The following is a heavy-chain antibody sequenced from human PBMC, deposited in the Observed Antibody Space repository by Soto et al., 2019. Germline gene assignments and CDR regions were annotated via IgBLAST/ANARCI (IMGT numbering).Heavy chain of an antibody. Sequence: QVQLVQSETEVKKPGSSMKVSCRVSGDTFSSYGITWVRLVPGQGLEWMGSIMPLFDIVNYAQKFQGRVSINADKSTSTAYMELSSLRSEDTAVYYCARYFDILTGYFGSWGQGTLVTVSS. D-gene: IGHD3-9*01. CDR2: IMPLFDIV. V-gene: IGHV1-69*04. CDR3: ARYFDILTGYFGS. J-gene: IGHJ4*02. CDR1: GDTFSSYG.